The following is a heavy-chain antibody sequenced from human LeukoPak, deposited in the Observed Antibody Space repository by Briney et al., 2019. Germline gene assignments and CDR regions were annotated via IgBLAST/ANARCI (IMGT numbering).Heavy chain of an antibody. D-gene: IGHD3-22*01. V-gene: IGHV3-66*01. CDR2: IYSGGST. Sequence: GGSLRLSCAASGFTFSSYGMSWVRQAPGKGLEWVSVIYSGGSTYYADSVKGRFTISRDNSKNTLYLQMNSLRAEDTAVYYCASRYDSSGYYDYWGQGTLVTVSS. CDR3: ASRYDSSGYYDY. CDR1: GFTFSSYG. J-gene: IGHJ4*02.